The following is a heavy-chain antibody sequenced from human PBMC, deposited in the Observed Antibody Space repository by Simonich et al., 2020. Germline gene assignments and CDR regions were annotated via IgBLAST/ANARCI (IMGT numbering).Heavy chain of an antibody. CDR1: GFTFSSYA. J-gene: IGHJ5*02. D-gene: IGHD1-26*01. Sequence: EVQLLESGGGLVQPGGSLRLSCAASGFTFSSYAMSWVRQAPGKGREWVSAISGSGRSTYYADSVKGRFTISRDNSKNTLYLQMNSLRAEDTAVYYCAKDSSLVGATDWFDPWGQGTLVTVSS. CDR2: ISGSGRST. CDR3: AKDSSLVGATDWFDP. V-gene: IGHV3-23*01.